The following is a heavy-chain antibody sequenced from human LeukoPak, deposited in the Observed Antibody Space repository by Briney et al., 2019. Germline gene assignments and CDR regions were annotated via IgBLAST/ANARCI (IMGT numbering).Heavy chain of an antibody. D-gene: IGHD3-10*01. Sequence: SETLSLTCGMYGGSFSGYYWGWIRQPPGKGLEWIGSIYYSGSTYYNPSLKSRVTISVDTSKNQFSLKLSSVTAADTAVYYCARHADYYGSGSYESWFDPWGQGTLVTVSS. CDR1: GGSFSGYY. V-gene: IGHV4-39*01. CDR3: ARHADYYGSGSYESWFDP. CDR2: IYYSGST. J-gene: IGHJ5*02.